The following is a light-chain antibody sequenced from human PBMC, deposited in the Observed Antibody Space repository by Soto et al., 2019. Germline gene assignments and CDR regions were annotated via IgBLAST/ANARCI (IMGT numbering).Light chain of an antibody. V-gene: IGKV3-15*01. Sequence: EIVMTQSPATLSVSPGERVTLSCRASHSVSSNLAWYQQKPGQAPRLLIYGALSRATGIPARFSGGGSGTEFTLTVSSLQSEDFAVYYCQQYNNWPWTFGQGTKVDIK. J-gene: IGKJ1*01. CDR1: HSVSSN. CDR3: QQYNNWPWT. CDR2: GAL.